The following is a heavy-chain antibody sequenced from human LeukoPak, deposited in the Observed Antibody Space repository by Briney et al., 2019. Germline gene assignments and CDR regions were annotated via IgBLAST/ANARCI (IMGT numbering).Heavy chain of an antibody. CDR2: ILDGGSNT. V-gene: IGHV3-30-3*01. J-gene: IGHJ4*02. D-gene: IGHD4-23*01. Sequence: GGSLRLSCAASGFTFTSYTFHWVRQAPGKGLEWVSVILDGGSNTYNADSVKGRFTFSRENSKNTLYLQMNSLRAEDTAVYYCSRDVDYGGRLDNWGQGTLVAVTS. CDR3: SRDVDYGGRLDN. CDR1: GFTFTSYT.